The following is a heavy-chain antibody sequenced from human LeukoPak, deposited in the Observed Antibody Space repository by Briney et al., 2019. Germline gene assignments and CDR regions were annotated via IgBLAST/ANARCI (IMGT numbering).Heavy chain of an antibody. V-gene: IGHV1-69*13. D-gene: IGHD3-10*01. CDR2: IFPIFGTA. CDR3: ARNRWDYYGSGSYYFDY. CDR1: RGTLSSYA. Sequence: GAAVKVSCMASRGTLSSYAISWVRQAPGQGVGGGGGIFPIFGTANYAQKSQGRVTITADESTSTAYMELSSLRSEDTAVYYCARNRWDYYGSGSYYFDYWGQGTLVTVSS. J-gene: IGHJ4*02.